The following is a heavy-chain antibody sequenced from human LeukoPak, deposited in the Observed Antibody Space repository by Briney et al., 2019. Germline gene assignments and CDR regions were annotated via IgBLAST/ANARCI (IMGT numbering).Heavy chain of an antibody. CDR3: ARGAAFDI. CDR2: INHSRST. V-gene: IGHV4-34*01. Sequence: PSETLSLTCAVYGGSFSGYYWSWIRQPPGKGLEWIGEINHSRSTNYNPSLKSRVTISVDTSKNQFSLKLSSVTAADTAVYYCARGAAFDIWGQGTMVAVSS. CDR1: GGSFSGYY. J-gene: IGHJ3*02.